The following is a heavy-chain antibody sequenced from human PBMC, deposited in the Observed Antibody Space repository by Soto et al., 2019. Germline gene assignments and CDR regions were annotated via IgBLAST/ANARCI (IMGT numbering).Heavy chain of an antibody. Sequence: SETLSLTCTVSGGSISSYYWSWTRQPPGKGLEWIGYIYYSGSTNYNPSLKSRVTISVDTSKNQFSLKLSSVTAADTAVYYCARGIFGVVTNHPSYYYYYMDVWGKGTTVTVSS. CDR1: GGSISSYY. D-gene: IGHD3-3*01. CDR2: IYYSGST. V-gene: IGHV4-59*08. CDR3: ARGIFGVVTNHPSYYYYYMDV. J-gene: IGHJ6*03.